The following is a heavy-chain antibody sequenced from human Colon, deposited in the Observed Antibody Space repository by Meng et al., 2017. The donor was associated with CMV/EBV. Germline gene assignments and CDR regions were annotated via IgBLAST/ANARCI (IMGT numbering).Heavy chain of an antibody. CDR2: VSAENGNT. V-gene: IGHV1-18*01. J-gene: IGHJ4*02. D-gene: IGHD4-17*01. Sequence: KASIYNCDIFGVTWVRQAPGKGLEWMGWVSAENGNTNYAQKFQGRVTVTTDTSTKTAYMELRSLRSDDSAVYYCARAGAAVTTHFDMWGQGTLVTVSS. CDR3: ARAGAAVTTHFDM. CDR1: IYNCDIFG.